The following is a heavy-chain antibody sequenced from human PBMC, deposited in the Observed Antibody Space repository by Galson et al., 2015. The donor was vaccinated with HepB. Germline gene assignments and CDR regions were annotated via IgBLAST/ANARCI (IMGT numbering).Heavy chain of an antibody. D-gene: IGHD3-22*01. CDR3: TTDPPTYDSSGYVYTPLGDY. J-gene: IGHJ4*02. CDR2: IKSKTDGGTT. CDR1: GFTFSNAW. V-gene: IGHV3-15*07. Sequence: SLRLSCAASGFTFSNAWMNWVRQAPGKGLEWVGRIKSKTDGGTTDYAAPVKGRFTISRDDSKNTLYLQMNSLKTEDTAVYYCTTDPPTYDSSGYVYTPLGDYWGQGTLVTVSS.